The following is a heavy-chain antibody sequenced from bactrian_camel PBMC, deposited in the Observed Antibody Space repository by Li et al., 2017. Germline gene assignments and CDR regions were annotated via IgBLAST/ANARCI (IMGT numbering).Heavy chain of an antibody. J-gene: IGHJ4*01. CDR2: IESDGRT. CDR3: AAGGGNGAFCYTGERSMDY. D-gene: IGHD2*01. Sequence: VQLVESGGGSAQAGGSLRLSCAASRYTFATRCMGWFRQAPGKKREGVAGIESDGRTSYADSVKGRFTVSQDSAKNILYLQMNSLKPEDTAMYYCAAGGGNGAFCYTGERSMDYWGQGTQVTVS. V-gene: IGHV3S53*01. CDR1: RYTFATRC.